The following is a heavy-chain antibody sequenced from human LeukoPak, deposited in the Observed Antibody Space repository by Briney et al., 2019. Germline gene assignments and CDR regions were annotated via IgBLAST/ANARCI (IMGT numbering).Heavy chain of an antibody. Sequence: GASVKVSCTASGYTFTSYGISWVRLAPGQGPEWMGWISTYNDNTRYAQKFSGRVTMSTDTSTSTAYMELRSLRSDDTAVYYCARDENWVFDHWGQGTLVTVSS. J-gene: IGHJ4*02. CDR3: ARDENWVFDH. CDR1: GYTFTSYG. CDR2: ISTYNDNT. V-gene: IGHV1-18*01. D-gene: IGHD7-27*01.